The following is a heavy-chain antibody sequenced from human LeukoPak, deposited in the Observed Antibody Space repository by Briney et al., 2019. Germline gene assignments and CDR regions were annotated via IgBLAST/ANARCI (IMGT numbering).Heavy chain of an antibody. Sequence: ASVKVSCKSSGYTFTGYFMHWVRQPPGQGLEWVGWINTKSGGTNYAQNFQGRVTLTRDTSISTAYMELRSLRSDDTAIYYCARVPGRDYYFYYYMDVWGKGTTVTVSS. D-gene: IGHD1-14*01. V-gene: IGHV1-2*02. CDR3: ARVPGRDYYFYYYMDV. J-gene: IGHJ6*03. CDR2: INTKSGGT. CDR1: GYTFTGYF.